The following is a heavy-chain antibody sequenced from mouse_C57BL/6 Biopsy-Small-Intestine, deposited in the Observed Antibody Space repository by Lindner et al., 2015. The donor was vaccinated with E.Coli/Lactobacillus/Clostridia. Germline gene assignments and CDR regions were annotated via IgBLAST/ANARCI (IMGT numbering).Heavy chain of an antibody. CDR1: GYTFTIYW. Sequence: VQLQESGAEMVRPGASVKLSCKASGYTFTIYWMHWVKQRPGQGLEWIGKIDPSDSETHYSQEFKDKATLTVDKSSSTAYMQLNSLTSEDSAVYYCARKAYGDYDWFTYWGQGTLVTVSA. CDR3: ARKAYGDYDWFTY. J-gene: IGHJ3*01. V-gene: IGHV1-52*01. D-gene: IGHD2-13*01. CDR2: IDPSDSET.